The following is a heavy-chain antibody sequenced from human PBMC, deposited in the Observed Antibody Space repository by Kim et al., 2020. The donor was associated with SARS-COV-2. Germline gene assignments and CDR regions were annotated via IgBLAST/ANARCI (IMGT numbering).Heavy chain of an antibody. J-gene: IGHJ4*02. CDR3: AREVHPKYYGSGATPYYFDY. V-gene: IGHV4-34*01. D-gene: IGHD3-10*01. Sequence: RVTISVDTSKNQFSLKLSSVTAADTAVYYCAREVHPKYYGSGATPYYFDYWGQGTLVTVSS.